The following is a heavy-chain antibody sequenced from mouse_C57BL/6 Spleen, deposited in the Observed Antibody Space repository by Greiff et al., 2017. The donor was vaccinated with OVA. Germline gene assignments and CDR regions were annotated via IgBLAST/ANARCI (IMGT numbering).Heavy chain of an antibody. CDR1: GYTFTSYW. V-gene: IGHV1-52*01. D-gene: IGHD2-4*01. CDR3: ARGGDYYDYDGGYAMDY. J-gene: IGHJ4*01. CDR2: IDPSDSET. Sequence: VQLQQPGAELVRPGSSVKLSCKASGYTFTSYWMHWVKQRPIQGLEWIGNIDPSDSETHYNQKFKDKATLTVDKSSSTAYMQLSSLTSEDSAVYYCARGGDYYDYDGGYAMDYWGQGTSVTVSS.